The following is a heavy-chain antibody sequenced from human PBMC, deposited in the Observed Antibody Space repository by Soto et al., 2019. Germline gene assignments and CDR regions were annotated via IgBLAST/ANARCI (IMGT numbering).Heavy chain of an antibody. D-gene: IGHD3-3*01. Sequence: GGSLILSWAASGFTFSSYVMSWVRQAPGKGLEWVANIKQDGSEKYYVDSVKGRFTISRDNAKNSLYLQMNSLRAEDTAVYYCARFWKGMRRLRPFDYWCQGTLVTVSS. CDR2: IKQDGSEK. J-gene: IGHJ4*02. CDR3: ARFWKGMRRLRPFDY. V-gene: IGHV3-7*05. CDR1: GFTFSSYV.